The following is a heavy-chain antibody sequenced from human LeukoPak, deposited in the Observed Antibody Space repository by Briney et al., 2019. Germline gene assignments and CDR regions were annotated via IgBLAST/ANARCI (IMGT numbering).Heavy chain of an antibody. CDR3: AKYYYTSGSSGGRVFDY. J-gene: IGHJ4*02. CDR2: IGSSAGDT. Sequence: GGSLRLSCAASGFTFSSYPMTWVRQAPGKGLEWVSTIGSSAGDTHYADSVKGRFTISRDNSKNSLYLQMNSLRAEDTAVYCCAKYYYTSGSSGGRVFDYWGQGTLVTVSS. D-gene: IGHD3-10*01. CDR1: GFTFSSYP. V-gene: IGHV3-23*01.